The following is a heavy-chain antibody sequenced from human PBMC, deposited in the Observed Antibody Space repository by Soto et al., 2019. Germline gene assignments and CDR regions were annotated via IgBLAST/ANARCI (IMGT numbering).Heavy chain of an antibody. CDR3: AIDPHIVVVPAANPAPVAFDI. Sequence: QVQLVQSGAEVKKPGASVKVSCKASGYTFTSYYMHWVRQAPGQGLEWMGIINPSGGSTSYAQKFQGRVTITRDTSTSTVYMELSSLRSEDTAVYYFAIDPHIVVVPAANPAPVAFDIWGQGTMVTVSS. D-gene: IGHD2-2*01. CDR2: INPSGGST. CDR1: GYTFTSYY. J-gene: IGHJ3*02. V-gene: IGHV1-46*03.